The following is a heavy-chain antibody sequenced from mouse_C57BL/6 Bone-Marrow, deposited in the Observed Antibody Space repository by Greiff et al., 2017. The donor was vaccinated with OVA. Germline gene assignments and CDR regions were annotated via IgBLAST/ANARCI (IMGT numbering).Heavy chain of an antibody. CDR3: ARCGAIYYDYDGLFAY. D-gene: IGHD2-4*01. CDR2: IYPRDGST. V-gene: IGHV1-78*01. J-gene: IGHJ3*01. Sequence: VQLQQSDAELVKPGASVKISCKVSGYTFTDHTIHWMKQRPEQGLEWIGDIYPRDGSTKYNEKFKGKATLTADKSSSTAYMQLNSLTSEDSAVYFCARCGAIYYDYDGLFAYWGQGTLVTVSA. CDR1: GYTFTDHT.